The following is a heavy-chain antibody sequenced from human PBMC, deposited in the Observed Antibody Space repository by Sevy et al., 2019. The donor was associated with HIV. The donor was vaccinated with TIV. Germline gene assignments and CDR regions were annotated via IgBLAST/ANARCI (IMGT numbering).Heavy chain of an antibody. V-gene: IGHV3-13*01. J-gene: IGHJ5*02. CDR3: VRGNNLGELGYWFDP. Sequence: GGFLRLSCAASGFTFSSYDMHWVRQVTGQGLEWVSGIGIAGDTYYPGSVKGRFTISRENARNSLDLQMNSLRAGDTAVYYCVRGNNLGELGYWFDPWGQGTLVTVSS. D-gene: IGHD3-10*01. CDR1: GFTFSSYD. CDR2: IGIAGDT.